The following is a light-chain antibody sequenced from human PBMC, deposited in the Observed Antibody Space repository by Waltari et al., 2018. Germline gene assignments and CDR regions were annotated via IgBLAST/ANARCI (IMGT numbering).Light chain of an antibody. CDR2: SAS. Sequence: DIQMTQSPSSLSASVGDTVTITCRTSQGILNSLAWYQQKSGKAPKVLLSSASRLQSGVPARFSCSGSGTLYTLTISGLQPEDFATYYCQQYFVFPYTFGQGTKLVI. CDR3: QQYFVFPYT. V-gene: IGKV1-NL1*01. CDR1: QGILNS. J-gene: IGKJ2*01.